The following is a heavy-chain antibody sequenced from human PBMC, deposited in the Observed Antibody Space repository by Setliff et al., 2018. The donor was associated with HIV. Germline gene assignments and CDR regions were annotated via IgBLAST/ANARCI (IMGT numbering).Heavy chain of an antibody. CDR3: ARDPSYSPYYDFWSGYYPHDALDI. CDR1: GGTFSKDA. CDR2: IIPIFSTT. J-gene: IGHJ3*02. V-gene: IGHV1-69*13. Sequence: EASVKVSCKASGGTFSKDAINWVREAPGQGLEWMGGIIPIFSTTTYAQRFQGRVTITADESTSTVYMELSSLRSEDTAIYYCARDPSYSPYYDFWSGYYPHDALDIWGQGTMVTVSS. D-gene: IGHD3-3*01.